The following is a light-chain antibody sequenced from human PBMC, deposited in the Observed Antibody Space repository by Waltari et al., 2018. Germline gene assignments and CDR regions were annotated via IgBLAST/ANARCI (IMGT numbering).Light chain of an antibody. CDR1: ALPNKY. CDR2: EDT. V-gene: IGLV3-10*01. CDR3: YSTVSTGNYWV. Sequence: SYELTQPPSVSVSPGHTARITCSGEALPNKYAYWYRQKSGQAPVLVIYEDTKRPSGIPERFTAANSGAVATLTIPGAQVEDEPDYYCYSTVSTGNYWVCGGGTKLTVL. J-gene: IGLJ3*02.